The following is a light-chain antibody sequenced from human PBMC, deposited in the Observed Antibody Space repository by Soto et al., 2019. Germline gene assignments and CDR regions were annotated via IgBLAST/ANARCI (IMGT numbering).Light chain of an antibody. CDR2: GNS. CDR3: QSYDSSLSGSV. Sequence: QSVLTQPPSVSGAPGQRVTISWTGSSSNIGAGYDVHWYQQLPGTAPKLLIYGNSNRPSGVPDRLSGSKSGTSASLAITGLQAEDEADYYFQSYDSSLSGSVFGGATKLTVL. J-gene: IGLJ2*01. CDR1: SSNIGAGYD. V-gene: IGLV1-40*01.